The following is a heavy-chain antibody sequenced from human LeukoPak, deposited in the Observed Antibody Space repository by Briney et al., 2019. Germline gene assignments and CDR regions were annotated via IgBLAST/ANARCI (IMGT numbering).Heavy chain of an antibody. CDR1: GFTFSSYS. CDR2: ISTSSSYI. CDR3: ARSPYSSSSSFDY. V-gene: IGHV3-21*01. D-gene: IGHD6-6*01. J-gene: IGHJ4*02. Sequence: GGSLRLSCAASGFTFSSYSMNWVRQAPGKGLEWVSSISTSSSYIYYADSVKGRFTISRDNAKNSLYLQMNSLRAEDTAVYYCARSPYSSSSSFDYWGQGTLATVSS.